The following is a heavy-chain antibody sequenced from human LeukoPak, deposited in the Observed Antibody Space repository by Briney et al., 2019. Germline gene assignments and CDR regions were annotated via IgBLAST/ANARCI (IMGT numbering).Heavy chain of an antibody. CDR3: ARQIAVAGKVGFDY. J-gene: IGHJ4*02. V-gene: IGHV4-4*07. CDR2: IYTTGST. Sequence: ASETLSLTCTASGGTISSYCWTWIRQPAGKGLEWIGRIYTTGSTNYNPSLNSRVTMSVDTSKNQFSLKLSSVTAADTAVYYCARQIAVAGKVGFDYWGQGTLVTVSS. D-gene: IGHD6-19*01. CDR1: GGTISSYC.